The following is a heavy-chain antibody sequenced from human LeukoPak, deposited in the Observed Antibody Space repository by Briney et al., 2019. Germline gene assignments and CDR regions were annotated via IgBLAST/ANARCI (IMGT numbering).Heavy chain of an antibody. V-gene: IGHV1-18*01. CDR2: ISAYNGNT. Sequence: GASVKVSCKASGYTFTSCGISWVRQAPGQGLEWMGWISAYNGNTNYAQKLQGRVTMTTDTSTSTAYMELRSLRSDDTAVYYCARDCVGGGSCYYYYGMDVWGQGTTVTVSS. CDR3: ARDCVGGGSCYYYYGMDV. CDR1: GYTFTSCG. J-gene: IGHJ6*02. D-gene: IGHD2-15*01.